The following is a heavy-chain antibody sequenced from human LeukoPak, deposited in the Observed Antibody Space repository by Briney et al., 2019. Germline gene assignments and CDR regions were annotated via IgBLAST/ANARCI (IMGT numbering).Heavy chain of an antibody. Sequence: GGSLRLSCAASGFTFEDYAMHGVRQAPAKGLEWVSGISWNSGSIGYADSVKGRFTISRDNAKNSLYLQMNSLRAEDMDMYYCGKGQWLGGRYMDVWGKGTTVTVS. CDR1: GFTFEDYA. CDR3: GKGQWLGGRYMDV. CDR2: ISWNSGSI. V-gene: IGHV3-9*03. J-gene: IGHJ6*03. D-gene: IGHD6-19*01.